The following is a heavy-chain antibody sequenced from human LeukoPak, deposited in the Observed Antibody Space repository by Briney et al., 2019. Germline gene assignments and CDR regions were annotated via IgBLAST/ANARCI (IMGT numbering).Heavy chain of an antibody. Sequence: GGSLRLSCAASGFRVSTNYIGWVRQAPGKGLEWVSVLYSSGDTYYADSVKGRFTISRDNSKNTVYLQMNSLRAEDTAVYYCVREKNDIVLTSYYFDYWGQGTLVTVSS. J-gene: IGHJ4*02. CDR1: GFRVSTNY. CDR3: VREKNDIVLTSYYFDY. D-gene: IGHD5-12*01. V-gene: IGHV3-53*01. CDR2: LYSSGDT.